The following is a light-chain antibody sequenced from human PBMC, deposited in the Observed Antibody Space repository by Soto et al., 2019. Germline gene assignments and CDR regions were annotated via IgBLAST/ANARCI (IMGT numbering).Light chain of an antibody. V-gene: IGKV1-5*03. CDR3: QQYNTYPLT. CDR1: QSISTW. J-gene: IGKJ4*01. Sequence: DIQMTQSPSTLSASVGDRVTITCRASQSISTWVAWYQQKPGKAPKLLIYKASSLEGGVPSRFSGSGSGTEFNITISSLQPDAFATYYCQQYNTYPLTFGGGTTVEIK. CDR2: KAS.